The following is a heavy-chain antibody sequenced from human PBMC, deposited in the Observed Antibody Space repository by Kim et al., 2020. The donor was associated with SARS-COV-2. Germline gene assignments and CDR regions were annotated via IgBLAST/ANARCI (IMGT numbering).Heavy chain of an antibody. CDR3: ARADRITMIVVFDY. J-gene: IGHJ4*02. V-gene: IGHV4-34*01. D-gene: IGHD3-22*01. Sequence: NPSLKSRVTISVDTSKNQFSLKLSSVTAADTAVYYCARADRITMIVVFDYWGQGTLVTVSS.